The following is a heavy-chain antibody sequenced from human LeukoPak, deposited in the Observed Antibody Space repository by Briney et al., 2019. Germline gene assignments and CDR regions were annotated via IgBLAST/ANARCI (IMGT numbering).Heavy chain of an antibody. CDR2: ISGSGDNT. CDR3: AKDHWDY. Sequence: GESLRLSCAASGFTFTSYAMSWVRQAPGKGLEWVSGISGSGDNTYYADSVKGRFTISRDNSKNTLYLQMSSLRAEDTAVYYCAKDHWDYWGQGTLVTVSS. CDR1: GFTFTSYA. J-gene: IGHJ4*02. V-gene: IGHV3-23*01. D-gene: IGHD1-1*01.